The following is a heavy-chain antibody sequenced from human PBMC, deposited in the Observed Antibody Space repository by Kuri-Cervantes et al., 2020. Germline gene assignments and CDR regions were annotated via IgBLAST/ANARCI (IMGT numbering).Heavy chain of an antibody. D-gene: IGHD6-19*01. CDR3: ARTNKYSSGWYVRKGETNWFDP. CDR1: GFSLSTSGMC. Sequence: SGPTLVKPTQTLTLTCTFSGFSLSTSGMCVSWIRQPPGKALEWLTLIYWDDDKRYSTSLKSRLTISKDTSKSQVVLTMTNMDPVDTATYYCARTNKYSSGWYVRKGETNWFDPWGQGTPVTVSS. CDR2: IYWDDDK. V-gene: IGHV2-5*08. J-gene: IGHJ5*02.